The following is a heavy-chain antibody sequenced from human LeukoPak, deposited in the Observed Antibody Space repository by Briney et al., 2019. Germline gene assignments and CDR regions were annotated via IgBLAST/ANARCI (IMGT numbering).Heavy chain of an antibody. Sequence: ASVKVSCKASGGTFSSYATSWVRQAPGQGLEWMGGIIPIFGTANYAQKFQGRVTITADKSTSTAYMELSSLRSEDTAVYYCARGSLSLQQLVHNWFDPWGQGTLVTVSS. CDR1: GGTFSSYA. V-gene: IGHV1-69*06. CDR2: IIPIFGTA. D-gene: IGHD6-13*01. J-gene: IGHJ5*02. CDR3: ARGSLSLQQLVHNWFDP.